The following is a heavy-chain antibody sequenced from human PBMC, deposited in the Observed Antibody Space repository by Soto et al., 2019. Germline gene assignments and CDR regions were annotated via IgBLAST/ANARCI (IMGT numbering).Heavy chain of an antibody. Sequence: QVQLVESGGGVVQPGRSLRLSCAASGFTFSSYALHWVRQAPGKGLAWVAGISYDGSNKYYADSVKGRFIISSDNSKNTMYLQMNRLSAVDTAVYYCARDSGRIQLWLRPDAFEIWGQGTMVTVSS. CDR2: ISYDGSNK. V-gene: IGHV3-30-3*01. CDR1: GFTFSSYA. CDR3: ARDSGRIQLWLRPDAFEI. J-gene: IGHJ3*02. D-gene: IGHD5-18*01.